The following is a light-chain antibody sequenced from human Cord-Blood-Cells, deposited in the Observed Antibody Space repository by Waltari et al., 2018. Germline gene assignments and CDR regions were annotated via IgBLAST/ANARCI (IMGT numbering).Light chain of an antibody. J-gene: IGKJ2*03. CDR1: QSVLYSSNNTNY. Sequence: DIVMTQSPDSLAVCLGERATINCKPSQSVLYSSNNTNYLAWYQQKPGQPPKLLIYWASTRESGVPDRFSGSGSGTDFTLTISSLQAEDVAVYYCQQYYSTPYSFGQGTKLEIK. CDR2: WAS. V-gene: IGKV4-1*01. CDR3: QQYYSTPYS.